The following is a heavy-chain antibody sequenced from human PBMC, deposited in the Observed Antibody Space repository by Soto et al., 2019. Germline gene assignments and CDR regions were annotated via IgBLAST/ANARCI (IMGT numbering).Heavy chain of an antibody. CDR3: ARGDSNYVYWFDP. CDR1: GGSISSYY. D-gene: IGHD4-4*01. J-gene: IGHJ5*02. V-gene: IGHV4-59*01. CDR2: IYYSGST. Sequence: SETLSLTCTVSGGSISSYYWSWIRQPPGKGLEWIGYIYYSGSTNYNPSLKSRVTISVDTSKNQFSLKLSSVTAADTAVYYCARGDSNYVYWFDPWGQGTLVTVPS.